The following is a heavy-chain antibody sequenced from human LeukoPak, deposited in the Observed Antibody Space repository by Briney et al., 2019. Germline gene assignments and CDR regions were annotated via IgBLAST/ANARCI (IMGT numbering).Heavy chain of an antibody. J-gene: IGHJ6*02. D-gene: IGHD4-17*01. V-gene: IGHV1-2*02. CDR3: ARDTTVTTYYYYHYGMDV. CDR1: GYTFTGYY. Sequence: ASVKVSCKASGYTFTGYYMHWVRQAPGQGLEWMGWINPNSGGTNYAQKFQGGVTMTRDTSISTAYMELSRLRSDDTAVYYCARDTTVTTYYYYHYGMDVWGQGTTVTVSS. CDR2: INPNSGGT.